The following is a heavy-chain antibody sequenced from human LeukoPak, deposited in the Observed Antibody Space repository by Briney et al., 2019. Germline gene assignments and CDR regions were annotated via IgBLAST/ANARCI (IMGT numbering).Heavy chain of an antibody. Sequence: GGSLRLSCAASGFTFSDYYMSWIRQAPGKGLEWVAVVSYDGSNKYYADSVKGRFTISRDNSKTTLYLQMNGLRAEDTAMYYCAREYYDSSGEFDYWGQGTLVTVSS. CDR2: VSYDGSNK. CDR3: AREYYDSSGEFDY. D-gene: IGHD3-22*01. V-gene: IGHV3-30-3*01. J-gene: IGHJ4*02. CDR1: GFTFSDYY.